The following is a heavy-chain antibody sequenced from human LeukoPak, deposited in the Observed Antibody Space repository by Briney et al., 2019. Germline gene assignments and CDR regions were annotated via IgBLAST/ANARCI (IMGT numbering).Heavy chain of an antibody. CDR2: IYSSGTA. CDR1: GGSISSGGYY. Sequence: SQTLSLTCTVSGGSISSGGYYWSWIRQHPGKGLEWIGCIYSSGTANYNPSLRGRVAISVDTSKNQFFLKLTSVTTADTAVYHCGRDKSVPVGDNAHYYYGMDVWGQGTTVTVSS. D-gene: IGHD2-2*01. J-gene: IGHJ6*02. V-gene: IGHV4-31*03. CDR3: GRDKSVPVGDNAHYYYGMDV.